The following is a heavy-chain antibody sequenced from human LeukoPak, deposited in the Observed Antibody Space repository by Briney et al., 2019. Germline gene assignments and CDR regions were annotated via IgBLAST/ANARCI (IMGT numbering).Heavy chain of an antibody. CDR1: GFTFSNYA. D-gene: IGHD2-15*01. CDR3: AKDDPGVVVAATHYGMDV. V-gene: IGHV3-23*01. Sequence: GGSLRLSCAASGFTFSNYAMSWVRQAPGKGLEWVSSVSGSGGSTYYADSVKGRFTISRDNSKNTLYLQMNSLRAEDTAVYYCAKDDPGVVVAATHYGMDVWGQGTTVTVSS. J-gene: IGHJ6*02. CDR2: VSGSGGST.